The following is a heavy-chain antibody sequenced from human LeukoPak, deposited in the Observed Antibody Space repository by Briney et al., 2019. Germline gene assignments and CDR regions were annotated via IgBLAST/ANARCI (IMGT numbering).Heavy chain of an antibody. CDR1: GFTLSSYS. J-gene: IGHJ4*02. D-gene: IGHD6-19*01. V-gene: IGHV3-21*01. Sequence: GGSLRLSCAASGFTLSSYSMSWVRQAPGKGLEWVSSISSSSSYIYYADSVKGRFTISRDNAKNSLYLQMNSLRAEDTAVYYCARDILGSSGSFDYWGQGTLVTVSS. CDR3: ARDILGSSGSFDY. CDR2: ISSSSSYI.